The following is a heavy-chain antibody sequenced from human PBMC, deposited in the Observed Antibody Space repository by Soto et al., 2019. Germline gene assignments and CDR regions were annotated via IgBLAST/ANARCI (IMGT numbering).Heavy chain of an antibody. J-gene: IGHJ2*01. CDR2: INWNSRSI. D-gene: IGHD6-13*01. CDR3: AKDRWAMNWYFDL. CDR1: GFTFDDFA. V-gene: IGHV3-9*01. Sequence: EVQLVESGGGLGQPGTSLRLSCAASGFTFDDFAMHWVRQAPGKGLEWVAGINWNSRSIDYADSVKGRFIISRDNAKKSIYLQLNNLRTEDTAFYYCAKDRWAMNWYFDLWGRGTLVVVSS.